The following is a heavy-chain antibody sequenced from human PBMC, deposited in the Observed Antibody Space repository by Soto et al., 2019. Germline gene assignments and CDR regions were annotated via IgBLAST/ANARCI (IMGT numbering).Heavy chain of an antibody. J-gene: IGHJ6*03. CDR3: ARVRAPYDILTPKGGYYYYYMDV. CDR2: ISAYNGNT. CDR1: GYTFTSYG. V-gene: IGHV1-18*01. Sequence: ASVKVSCKASGYTFTSYGISWVRQAPGQGLEWMGWISAYNGNTNYAQKLQGRVTMTTDTSTRTAYMELRSLRSDDTAVYYCARVRAPYDILTPKGGYYYYYMDVWGKGTTVTVSS. D-gene: IGHD3-9*01.